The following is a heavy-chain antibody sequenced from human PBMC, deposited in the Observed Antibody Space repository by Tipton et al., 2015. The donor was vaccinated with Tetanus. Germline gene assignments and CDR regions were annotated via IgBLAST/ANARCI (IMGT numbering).Heavy chain of an antibody. CDR3: ARGTMVRGVISYYYYGMDV. J-gene: IGHJ6*02. CDR2: IYSGGST. CDR1: GFTVSSNY. Sequence: SLRLSCAASGFTVSSNYMSWVRQAPGKGLEWVSVIYSGGSTYYADSVKGRFTISRDNSKNTLYLQMNSLRAEDTAVYYCARGTMVRGVISYYYYGMDVWGQGTTVTVSS. V-gene: IGHV3-66*01. D-gene: IGHD3-10*01.